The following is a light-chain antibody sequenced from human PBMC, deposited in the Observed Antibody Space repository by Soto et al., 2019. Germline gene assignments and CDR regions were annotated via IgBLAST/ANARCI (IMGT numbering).Light chain of an antibody. J-gene: IGKJ4*01. CDR3: QQYNSMLS. Sequence: DIQMTQSPSSLSASVGDRVTIACQSSHDVSRNLNWFQQKPGEAPKLLIYDASNLERGVPSRFKPSGSGTDFTFTISSLQPEDVATYYCQQYNSMLSFGGGTEIELK. CDR2: DAS. V-gene: IGKV1-33*01. CDR1: HDVSRN.